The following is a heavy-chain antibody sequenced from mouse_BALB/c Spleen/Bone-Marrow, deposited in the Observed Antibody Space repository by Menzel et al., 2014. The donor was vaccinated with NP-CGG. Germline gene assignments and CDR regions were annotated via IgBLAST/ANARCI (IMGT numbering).Heavy chain of an antibody. J-gene: IGHJ1*01. CDR3: ARLNYYGNLFV. D-gene: IGHD1-1*01. CDR1: GFDFSRYW. V-gene: IGHV4-1*02. Sequence: LMESGGSLKLSCAASGFDFSRYWMIWVRQAPGKGLEWIGEINPDSSTINYTPSLKDKFIISRDNAKNTLYLQMSKVRSEDTALYYCARLNYYGNLFVWGAGTTVTVSS. CDR2: INPDSSTI.